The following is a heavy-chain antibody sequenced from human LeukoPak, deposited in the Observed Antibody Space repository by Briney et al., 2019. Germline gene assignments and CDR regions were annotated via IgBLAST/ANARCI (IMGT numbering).Heavy chain of an antibody. CDR1: GGSISSGDYY. Sequence: PSETLCLTCTVSGGSISSGDYYWSWIRQPPGKGLEWIGHFYYSGSTYYNPSLKSRVTISIDTSKSQFSLKLTSVTAADTAVYYCANVWDKGTTVTVSS. CDR2: FYYSGST. J-gene: IGHJ6*04. V-gene: IGHV4-30-4*08. CDR3: ANV.